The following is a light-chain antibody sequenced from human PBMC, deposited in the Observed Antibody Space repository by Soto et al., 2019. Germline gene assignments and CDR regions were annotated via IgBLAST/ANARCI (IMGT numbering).Light chain of an antibody. Sequence: DIQMTQSPSSLSASVGDSVTITCRTSQHVDRYLSWYQQIPGQAPKLLIYSASSLVSGVPPRFRGSASGTEFTLSISSLQREDFATYFCQQSSNIPWTFGQGTKVDIK. CDR1: QHVDRY. CDR2: SAS. V-gene: IGKV1-39*01. J-gene: IGKJ1*01. CDR3: QQSSNIPWT.